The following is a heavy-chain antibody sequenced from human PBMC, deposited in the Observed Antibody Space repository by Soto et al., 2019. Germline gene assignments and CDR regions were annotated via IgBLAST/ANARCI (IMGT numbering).Heavy chain of an antibody. V-gene: IGHV1-18*01. CDR1: GYTFTTYG. CDR2: ISAHNGNT. Sequence: QVHLVQSGAEVKRPGASVKVSCKGSGYTFTTYGITWVRQAPGQGLEWVGWISAHNGNTNYAQKLQGRVTVTRDTSTSTAYMELRSLISDDTAVYYCARERYGDYWGQGALVTVSS. J-gene: IGHJ4*02. D-gene: IGHD1-1*01. CDR3: ARERYGDY.